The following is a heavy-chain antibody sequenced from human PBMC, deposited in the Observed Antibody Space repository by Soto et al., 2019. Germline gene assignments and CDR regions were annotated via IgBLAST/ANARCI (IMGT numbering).Heavy chain of an antibody. CDR1: GGSVSSGSYY. CDR2: IYYSGST. V-gene: IGHV4-61*01. D-gene: IGHD3-9*01. J-gene: IGHJ6*02. Sequence: PSETLSLTCTVSGGSVSSGSYYWSWIRQPPGKGLEWIGYIYYSGSTNYNPSLKSRVTISVDTSKNQFSLKLSSVTAADTAVYYCARLRYFDWLLWGNYYYYGMDVWGQGTTVTVSS. CDR3: ARLRYFDWLLWGNYYYYGMDV.